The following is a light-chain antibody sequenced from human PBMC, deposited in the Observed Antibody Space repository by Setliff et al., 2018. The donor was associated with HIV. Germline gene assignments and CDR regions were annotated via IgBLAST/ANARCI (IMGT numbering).Light chain of an antibody. CDR1: SSDVGSYNF. J-gene: IGLJ1*01. Sequence: SVLTQPASVSGSPGQSITISCSGTSSDVGSYNFVSWYQQHPGKAPQLIIYDVSQRPSGVSSRFSGSKSGNTASLTISGLQAEDQADYYCCSYTSSLTYVFGTGTKVTVL. V-gene: IGLV2-14*03. CDR3: CSYTSSLTYV. CDR2: DVS.